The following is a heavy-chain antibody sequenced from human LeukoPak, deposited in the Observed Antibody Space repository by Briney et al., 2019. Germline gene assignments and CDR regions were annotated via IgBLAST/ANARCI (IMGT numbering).Heavy chain of an antibody. D-gene: IGHD4-17*01. J-gene: IGHJ3*02. Sequence: GGSLRLSCAASGFTFSSYAMHWVRQAPGKGLEWVAVISYDGSNKYYADSVKGRFTISRDNSKNTLYLQMNSLRAEDTAVYYCAKDLVYDYGDYGRAFDIWGQGTMVTVSS. CDR3: AKDLVYDYGDYGRAFDI. CDR1: GFTFSSYA. CDR2: ISYDGSNK. V-gene: IGHV3-30*04.